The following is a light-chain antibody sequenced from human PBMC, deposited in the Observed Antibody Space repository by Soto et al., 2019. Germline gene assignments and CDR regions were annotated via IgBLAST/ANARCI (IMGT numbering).Light chain of an antibody. CDR3: QHYDNWPPWT. CDR2: GAS. CDR1: QSVGTN. V-gene: IGKV3-15*01. J-gene: IGKJ1*01. Sequence: EIVMTQSPATLSLSHGQRATLSCGASQSVGTNLAWYQQKPGQPPRLLIYGASTRATGIPARFSGSGSGTEFTLTINSLQSEDFSVYYCQHYDNWPPWTFGQGTTVEIK.